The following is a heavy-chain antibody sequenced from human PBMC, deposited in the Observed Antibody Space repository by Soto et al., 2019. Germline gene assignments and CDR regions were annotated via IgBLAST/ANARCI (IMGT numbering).Heavy chain of an antibody. CDR1: GFTFSTYS. J-gene: IGHJ6*02. V-gene: IGHV3-21*01. CDR3: AREYTAWPLAYGLDV. Sequence: PGGSLRLSCVGSGFTFSTYSINWVRQAPGKGLGWVSSISSRSDIYYADSVKGRFTISRDNAKNSVSLQMNSLRAEDTAVYYCAREYTAWPLAYGLDVWGQGTTVT. D-gene: IGHD2-2*02. CDR2: ISSRSDI.